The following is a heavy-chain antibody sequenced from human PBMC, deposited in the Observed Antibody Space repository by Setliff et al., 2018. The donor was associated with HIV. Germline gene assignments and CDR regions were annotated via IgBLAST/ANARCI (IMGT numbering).Heavy chain of an antibody. J-gene: IGHJ4*02. Sequence: ASVKVSCKASGYTFTGYYMHWVRQAPGQGLEWMGWINAGNGNTKYSQEFQGRVTITKDTSASTAYMELSSLRSEDMAVYYCAREMIIPAADQYYFDYWGQGTLVTVSS. CDR2: INAGNGNT. CDR1: GYTFTGYY. CDR3: AREMIIPAADQYYFDY. D-gene: IGHD6-13*01. V-gene: IGHV1-3*03.